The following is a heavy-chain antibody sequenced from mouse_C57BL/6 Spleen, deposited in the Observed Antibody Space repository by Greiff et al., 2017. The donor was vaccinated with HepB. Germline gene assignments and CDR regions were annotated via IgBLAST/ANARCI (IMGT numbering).Heavy chain of an antibody. J-gene: IGHJ2*01. CDR3: ARGIITTVVGFDY. V-gene: IGHV1-69*01. D-gene: IGHD1-1*01. CDR2: IDPSDSYT. Sequence: QVQLKQSGAELVMPGASVKLSCKASGYTFTSYWMHWVKQRPGQGLEWIGEIDPSDSYTNYNQKFKGKSTLTVDKSSSTAYMQLSSLTSEDSAVYYCARGIITTVVGFDYWGQGTTLTVSS. CDR1: GYTFTSYW.